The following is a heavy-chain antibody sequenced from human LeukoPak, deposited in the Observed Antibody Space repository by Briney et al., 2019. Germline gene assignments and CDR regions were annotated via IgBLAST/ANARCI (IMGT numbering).Heavy chain of an antibody. D-gene: IGHD2-2*01. V-gene: IGHV1-69*04. Sequence: SVTVSCKASGGTFSSYAISWVRQAPGQGLEWMGRIIPILGIANYAQKFQGRVTITADKSTSTAYMELSSLRSEDTAVYYCARDSHRGCSSTSCYFAWFDPWGQGTLVTVSS. J-gene: IGHJ5*02. CDR3: ARDSHRGCSSTSCYFAWFDP. CDR1: GGTFSSYA. CDR2: IIPILGIA.